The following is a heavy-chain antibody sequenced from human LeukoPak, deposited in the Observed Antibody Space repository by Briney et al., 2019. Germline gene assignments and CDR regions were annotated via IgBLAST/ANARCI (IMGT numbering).Heavy chain of an antibody. Sequence: PGGSLRPSCAASGFTFSSYSMNWVRQAPGKGLEWVSSISSSSSYIYYADSVKGRFTISRDNAKNSLYLQMNSLRAEDTAVYYCARIGVNGWFDPWGQGTLVTVSS. V-gene: IGHV3-21*01. J-gene: IGHJ5*02. CDR3: ARIGVNGWFDP. CDR1: GFTFSSYS. CDR2: ISSSSSYI. D-gene: IGHD4-23*01.